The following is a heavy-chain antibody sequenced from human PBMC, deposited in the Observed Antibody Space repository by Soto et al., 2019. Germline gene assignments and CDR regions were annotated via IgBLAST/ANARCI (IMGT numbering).Heavy chain of an antibody. D-gene: IGHD3-3*01. V-gene: IGHV1-18*01. CDR2: ISAYNGNT. Sequence: ASVNVSCKASGYTFTSYGISWVRQAPGQGLEWMGWISAYNGNTNYAQKLQGRVTMTTDTSTSTAYMELRSLRSDDTAVYYCARVSDYDFWSGYYYYYGMDVWGQGTTVTVSS. CDR1: GYTFTSYG. CDR3: ARVSDYDFWSGYYYYYGMDV. J-gene: IGHJ6*02.